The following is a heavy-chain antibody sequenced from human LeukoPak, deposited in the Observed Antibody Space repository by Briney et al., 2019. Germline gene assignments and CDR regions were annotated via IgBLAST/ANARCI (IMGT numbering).Heavy chain of an antibody. V-gene: IGHV4-59*08. D-gene: IGHD6-13*01. J-gene: IGHJ4*02. CDR2: IHYSGST. Sequence: SETLSLTCTVSGGSIGSFYWSWIRQSPGKGLELIGFIHYSGSTNYNPSLTSRVTISVDTSKNQFSLRLTSVTAADTAVYYCARQVAATAPVGYWGQGTLVTVSS. CDR3: ARQVAATAPVGY. CDR1: GGSIGSFY.